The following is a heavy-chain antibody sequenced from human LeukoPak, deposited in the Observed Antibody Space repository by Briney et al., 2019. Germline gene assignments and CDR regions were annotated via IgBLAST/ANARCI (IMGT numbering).Heavy chain of an antibody. CDR3: ARVGYSSSWYSFDYYYYMDV. V-gene: IGHV3-7*01. CDR2: IRQDGSEK. CDR1: GFTFSSYW. D-gene: IGHD6-13*01. J-gene: IGHJ6*03. Sequence: PGGSLRLSCAASGFTFSSYWMSWVRQAPGKGLEWVANIRQDGSEKYYVDSVKGRFTISRDNAKNSLYLQMNSLRAEDTAVYYCARVGYSSSWYSFDYYYYMDVWGKGTTVTISS.